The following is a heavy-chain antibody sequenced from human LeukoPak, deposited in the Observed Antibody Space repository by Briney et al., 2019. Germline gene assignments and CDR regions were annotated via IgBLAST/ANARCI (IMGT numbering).Heavy chain of an antibody. J-gene: IGHJ4*02. V-gene: IGHV1-46*01. CDR3: ARGDRWELLDY. CDR1: GYTFTSYY. D-gene: IGHD1-26*01. CDR2: IKPSGGST. Sequence: ASVKVYCKASGYTFTSYYMHWVRQAPGQGSEWMGIIKPSGGSTSYEQKFQGRVIMTRDTSTSTVYMELSSLRSEDTAVYYCARGDRWELLDYWGQGTLVTVSS.